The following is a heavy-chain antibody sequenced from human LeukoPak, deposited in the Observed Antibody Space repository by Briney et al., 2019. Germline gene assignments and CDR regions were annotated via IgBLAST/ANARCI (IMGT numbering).Heavy chain of an antibody. Sequence: PSETLSLTCTVSGGSISSYYWSWIRQPAGKGLEWIGRIYTSGSTNYNPSLKSRVTMSVDTSKNQFSLKLSSVTAADTAVYYCAREGVWGYCSGGSCSQFDPWGQGTPVTVSS. D-gene: IGHD2-15*01. CDR1: GGSISSYY. CDR3: AREGVWGYCSGGSCSQFDP. CDR2: IYTSGST. V-gene: IGHV4-4*07. J-gene: IGHJ5*02.